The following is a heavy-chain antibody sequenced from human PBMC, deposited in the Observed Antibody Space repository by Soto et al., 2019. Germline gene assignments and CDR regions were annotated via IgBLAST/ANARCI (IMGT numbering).Heavy chain of an antibody. CDR2: IYHSGST. Sequence: SSETLSLTCAVSGGSISSGGYSWSWIRQPPGKGLEWIGYIYHSGSTYYNPSLKSRVTISVDRSKNQFSLKLSSVTAADTAVYYCARGRAGTYYYYYGMDVWGQGTTVTVSS. CDR3: ARGRAGTYYYYYGMDV. J-gene: IGHJ6*02. D-gene: IGHD1-1*01. CDR1: GGSISSGGYS. V-gene: IGHV4-30-2*01.